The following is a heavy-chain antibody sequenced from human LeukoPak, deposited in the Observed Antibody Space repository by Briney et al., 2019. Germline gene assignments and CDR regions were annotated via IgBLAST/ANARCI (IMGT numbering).Heavy chain of an antibody. CDR1: GGSISSYY. CDR3: ARVKCDAFDI. J-gene: IGHJ3*02. Sequence: SETLSLTCTASGGSISSYYWSWIRQPPGKGLEWIGYIYYSGSTNYNPSLKSRVTISVDTSKNQFSLKLSSVTAADTAVYYCARVKCDAFDIWGQGTMVTVSS. CDR2: IYYSGST. V-gene: IGHV4-59*01.